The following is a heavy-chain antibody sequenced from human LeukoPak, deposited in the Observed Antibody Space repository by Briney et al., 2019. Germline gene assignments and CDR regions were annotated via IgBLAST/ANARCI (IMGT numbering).Heavy chain of an antibody. D-gene: IGHD6-6*01. Sequence: GRSLRLSCAASGFTFSNYGMHWVRQVPGRGLEWVAVIWYDGSNKYYADSVKGRFTIFRDNSKNTLYLQMNSLRAEDTAVYYCASYSSSSIADYWGQGTLVTVSS. V-gene: IGHV3-33*01. CDR1: GFTFSNYG. J-gene: IGHJ4*02. CDR3: ASYSSSSIADY. CDR2: IWYDGSNK.